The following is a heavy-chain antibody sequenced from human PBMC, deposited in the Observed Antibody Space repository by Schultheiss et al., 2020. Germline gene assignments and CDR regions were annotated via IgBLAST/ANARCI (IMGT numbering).Heavy chain of an antibody. V-gene: IGHV4-61*08. CDR1: GGTISSGDYY. CDR2: INHSGST. J-gene: IGHJ6*02. CDR3: ASPALYYYYGMDV. Sequence: SETLSLTCSVSGGTISSGDYYWTWIRQSPGKGLEWIGEINHSGSTNYNPSLESRVTISVDTSKNQFSLKLSSVTAADTAVYYCASPALYYYYGMDVWGQGTTVTVSS.